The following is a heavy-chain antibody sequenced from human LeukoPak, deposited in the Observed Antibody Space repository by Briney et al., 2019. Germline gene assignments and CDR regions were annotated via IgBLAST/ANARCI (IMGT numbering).Heavy chain of an antibody. CDR3: ARDPVLLWFGVSREINWFDP. V-gene: IGHV1-18*04. CDR1: GYTFTSYG. D-gene: IGHD3-10*01. J-gene: IGHJ5*02. CDR2: ISAYNGNT. Sequence: ASVKVSCKASGYTFTSYGISWVRQAPGQGLEWMGWISAYNGNTNYAQKLQGRVTMTTDTSTSTAYMELRSLRSDDTAVYYCARDPVLLWFGVSREINWFDPWGQGTLVTVSS.